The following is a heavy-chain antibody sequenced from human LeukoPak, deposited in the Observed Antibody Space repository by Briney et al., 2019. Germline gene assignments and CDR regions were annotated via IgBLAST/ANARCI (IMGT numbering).Heavy chain of an antibody. Sequence: ASVKVSCKASGFTVTGYYMHWVRQAPGQGLEWMGWINPNSGATNYAQKFQGRVTMTRDTSISTVYTELSRLRSDDTAVYYCTRGGPEGSGYSYGSRDYWGQGTLVTVSS. D-gene: IGHD5-18*01. CDR2: INPNSGAT. V-gene: IGHV1-2*02. CDR1: GFTVTGYY. J-gene: IGHJ4*02. CDR3: TRGGPEGSGYSYGSRDY.